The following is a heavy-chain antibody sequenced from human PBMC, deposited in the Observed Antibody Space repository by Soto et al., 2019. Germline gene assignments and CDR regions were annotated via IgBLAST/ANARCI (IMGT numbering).Heavy chain of an antibody. CDR1: GDSVSNSGYY. CDR3: ARGGTWKGRDWFER. J-gene: IGHJ5*02. CDR2: VSFSGSK. Sequence: PAETLSLTCTVSGDSVSNSGYYWGWILHSPGKRLEWIGSVSFSGSKYYNPSLRSRVTFSVDTSKTLISLKLRSVTAADTAVYYCARGGTWKGRDWFERWGQGTLVSVSS. V-gene: IGHV4-39*01. D-gene: IGHD1-1*01.